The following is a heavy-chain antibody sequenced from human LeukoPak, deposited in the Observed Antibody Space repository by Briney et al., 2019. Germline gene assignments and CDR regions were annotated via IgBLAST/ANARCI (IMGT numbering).Heavy chain of an antibody. D-gene: IGHD4-17*01. CDR3: ARARTTRSFGY. V-gene: IGHV3-33*01. Sequence: GGSLRLSCAASGFTFNSYGIHWVRQAPGKGLEWVAFIWYDGSNKYYADSVKGRFTISRDNSKNTLYLQMNSLRAEDTAVYYCARARTTRSFGYWGQGTLVTVSS. CDR2: IWYDGSNK. J-gene: IGHJ4*02. CDR1: GFTFNSYG.